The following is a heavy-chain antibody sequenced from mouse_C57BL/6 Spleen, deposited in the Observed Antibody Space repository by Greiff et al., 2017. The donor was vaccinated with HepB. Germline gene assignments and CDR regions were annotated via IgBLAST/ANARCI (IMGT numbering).Heavy chain of an antibody. Sequence: LQESGAELVRPGTSVKVSCKASGYAFTNYLIEWVKQRPGQGLEWIGVINPGSGGTNYNEKFKGKATLTADKSSSTAYMQLSSLTSEDSAVYFCASGGYGSLYFDYWGQGTTLTVSS. V-gene: IGHV1-54*01. D-gene: IGHD1-1*01. CDR1: GYAFTNYL. CDR2: INPGSGGT. J-gene: IGHJ2*01. CDR3: ASGGYGSLYFDY.